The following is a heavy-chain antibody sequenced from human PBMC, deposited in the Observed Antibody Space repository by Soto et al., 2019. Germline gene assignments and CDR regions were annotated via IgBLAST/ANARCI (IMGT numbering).Heavy chain of an antibody. CDR2: ISYDGSNK. J-gene: IGHJ6*02. CDR3: AKDFGGLELHYYYGMDV. CDR1: GFTFSSYG. D-gene: IGHD1-7*01. V-gene: IGHV3-30*18. Sequence: GGSLRLSCAASGFTFSSYGMHWVRQAPGKGLEWVAVISYDGSNKYYADSVKGRFTISRDNSKNTLYLQMNSLRAEDTAVYYCAKDFGGLELHYYYGMDVWGQGTTVTVSS.